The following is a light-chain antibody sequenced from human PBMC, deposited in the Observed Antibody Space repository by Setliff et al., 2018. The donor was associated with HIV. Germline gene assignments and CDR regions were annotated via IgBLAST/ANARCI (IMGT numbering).Light chain of an antibody. J-gene: IGLJ1*01. CDR1: SSDVGNYNL. CDR2: EVT. Sequence: QSVLTQPASVSRSPGQSITLSCTGSSSDVGNYNLVSWYQHHPGTAPKLVIYEVTKRSSGVSNRFSGSKSGNTASLTISGLQAEDEADYYCCSYARSSTYVFGTGTKVTVL. CDR3: CSYARSSTYV. V-gene: IGLV2-23*02.